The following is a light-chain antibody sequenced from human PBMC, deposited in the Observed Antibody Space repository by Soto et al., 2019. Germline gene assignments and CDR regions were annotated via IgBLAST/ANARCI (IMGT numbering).Light chain of an antibody. V-gene: IGLV1-40*01. Sequence: QSVLTQPPSVSGAPGQRVTISCTGSSSNIGAGYDVHGYQQPPGTAPKLLIYDNNNRPSGVPDRFSGSKSGTSASLAITGLQTEDEADYYCQSYDNSLSGYVFGTGTKLTVL. CDR3: QSYDNSLSGYV. CDR1: SSNIGAGYD. CDR2: DNN. J-gene: IGLJ1*01.